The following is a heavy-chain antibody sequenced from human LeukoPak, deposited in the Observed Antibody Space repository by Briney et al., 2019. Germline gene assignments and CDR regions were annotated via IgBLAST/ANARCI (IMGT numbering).Heavy chain of an antibody. CDR2: IKQDGSEK. D-gene: IGHD6-19*01. J-gene: IGHJ1*01. CDR1: GFTFSSYW. CDR3: ARGGKRAVAGTRSPQYFQH. Sequence: GGSLRLSCAASGFTFSSYWMSWVRQAPGKGLEWMAIIKQDGSEKYYVDSVKGRFTISRDNAKYSLYLQMNSLRAEDTAVYYCARGGKRAVAGTRSPQYFQHWGQGTLVTVSS. V-gene: IGHV3-7*04.